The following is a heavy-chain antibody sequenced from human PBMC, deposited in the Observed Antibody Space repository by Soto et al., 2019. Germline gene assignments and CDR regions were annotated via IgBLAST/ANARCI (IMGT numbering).Heavy chain of an antibody. D-gene: IGHD5-12*01. CDR3: ARDRVATDYYYGMDV. Sequence: ASVKVSCKASGYTFTSYYMHWVRQAPGQGLEWMGIINPSGGSTSYAQKFQGRVTMTRDTSTSTVYMELSSLRSEDTAVYYCARDRVATDYYYGMDVWGQGTTVTVSS. CDR1: GYTFTSYY. V-gene: IGHV1-46*01. J-gene: IGHJ6*02. CDR2: INPSGGST.